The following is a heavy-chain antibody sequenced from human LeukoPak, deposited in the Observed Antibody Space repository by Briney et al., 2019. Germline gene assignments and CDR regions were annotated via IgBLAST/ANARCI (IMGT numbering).Heavy chain of an antibody. CDR2: ISGSGGST. D-gene: IGHD6-25*01. Sequence: QPGGSLRLSCAASGFTFSDYAMSWVRQAPGKGLEWVSAISGSGGSTYSADSVKGRFTISRDNSNNTLYLQMNSLRAEDTAVYYCAKEAYGSKAYSSGWEFDYWGQGTLVTVSS. CDR3: AKEAYGSKAYSSGWEFDY. V-gene: IGHV3-23*01. CDR1: GFTFSDYA. J-gene: IGHJ4*02.